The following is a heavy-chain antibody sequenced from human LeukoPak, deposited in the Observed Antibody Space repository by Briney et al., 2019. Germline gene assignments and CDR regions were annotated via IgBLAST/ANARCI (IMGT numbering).Heavy chain of an antibody. Sequence: SQTLSLTCVVSGDSTSSGSYSWSWIRQPPGKGLEWIGYIFHTGSTFYNPSLKSRLTISVDNSKNQFSLRLSSVPAPDTAVYYCARELLFAHAPGSWSDPWGQGALVTVS. V-gene: IGHV4-30-2*01. J-gene: IGHJ5*02. CDR1: GDSTSSGSYS. CDR2: IFHTGST. CDR3: ARELLFAHAPGSWSDP. D-gene: IGHD3-10*01.